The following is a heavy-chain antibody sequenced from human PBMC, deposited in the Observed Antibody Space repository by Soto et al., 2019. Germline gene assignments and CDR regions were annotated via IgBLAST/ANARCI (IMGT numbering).Heavy chain of an antibody. D-gene: IGHD2-8*01. CDR1: GFSLSTSGVG. Sequence: QITLKESGPTLVKPTQTLTLTCTFSGFSLSTSGVGVGWIRQPPGKALEWLALIYWDDDKRYSPSLKSRLTIPKDTSKNQVVLTMTNMDPVDTATYYCARSYCTNGVCYTYFDYWGQGTLVTVSS. J-gene: IGHJ4*02. CDR2: IYWDDDK. V-gene: IGHV2-5*02. CDR3: ARSYCTNGVCYTYFDY.